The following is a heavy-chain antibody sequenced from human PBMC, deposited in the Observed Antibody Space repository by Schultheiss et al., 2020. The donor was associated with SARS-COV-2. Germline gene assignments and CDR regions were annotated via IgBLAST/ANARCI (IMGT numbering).Heavy chain of an antibody. J-gene: IGHJ6*02. Sequence: GGSLRLSCAASGFTFSSYSMNWVRQAPGKGLEWVSVISQSGTTNYADSVKGRFTISRDVSENTLYLHMNSLKAGDTAVYYCAKDLHWYGMDVWGQGTTVTVSS. V-gene: IGHV3-53*01. CDR1: GFTFSSYS. CDR3: AKDLHWYGMDV. CDR2: ISQSGTT. D-gene: IGHD1-1*01.